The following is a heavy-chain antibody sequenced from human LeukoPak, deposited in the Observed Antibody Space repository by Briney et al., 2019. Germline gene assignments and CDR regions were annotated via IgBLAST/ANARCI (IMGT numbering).Heavy chain of an antibody. CDR2: IRSQAYGMTI. Sequence: PGGSLRLSCTGSGFTFGHYALAWVRQAPGKGLEWLGFIRSQAYGMTIEYAASVKGRFSISRDNSKSIADLQINSLKTEDTAVYNCARGGDFGVPAPLGIDAFDIWGQGTMVTVSS. CDR3: ARGGDFGVPAPLGIDAFDI. D-gene: IGHD2-2*01. V-gene: IGHV3-49*04. J-gene: IGHJ3*02. CDR1: GFTFGHYA.